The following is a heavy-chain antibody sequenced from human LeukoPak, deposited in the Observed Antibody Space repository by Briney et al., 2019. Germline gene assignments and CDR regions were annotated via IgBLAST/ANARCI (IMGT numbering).Heavy chain of an antibody. J-gene: IGHJ4*02. CDR2: ISGSGGST. V-gene: IGHV3-23*01. D-gene: IGHD3-16*01. CDR3: AKASLNMITFGGVADY. Sequence: PGGSLRLSCAASGFTFSSYAISWVPQPPGKGLGWFSAISGSGGSTYYADSVKGRFTISRDNSKNTLYLQMNSLRAEDTAVYYCAKASLNMITFGGVADYWGQGALVTVSS. CDR1: GFTFSSYA.